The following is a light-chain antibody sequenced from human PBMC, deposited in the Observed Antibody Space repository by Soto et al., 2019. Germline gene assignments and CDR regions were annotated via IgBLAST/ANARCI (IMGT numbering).Light chain of an antibody. J-gene: IGKJ1*01. CDR2: GAS. Sequence: EIVLTPSPGTLSLSPGERATLSCRASQSVSSNLAWYQQKRGQAPRLLIYGASTRATGIPARFSGSGSGTEFTLTISSLQSEDFAVYFCQQYNKWPTTFGQGTKVDIK. CDR3: QQYNKWPTT. V-gene: IGKV3-15*01. CDR1: QSVSSN.